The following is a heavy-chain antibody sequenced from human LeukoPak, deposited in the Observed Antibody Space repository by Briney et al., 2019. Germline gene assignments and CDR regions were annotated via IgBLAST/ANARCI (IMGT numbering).Heavy chain of an antibody. D-gene: IGHD3-10*01. J-gene: IGHJ5*02. CDR3: AKAPRRYYYGSGSSLDWFDP. CDR1: GFTFSDYY. Sequence: GGSLRLSCAASGFTFSDYYMSWIRQAPGKGLEWVSYISSSGSTIYYADSVKGRFTISRDNSKNTLYLQMNSLRAEDTAVYYCAKAPRRYYYGSGSSLDWFDPWGQGTLVTVSS. CDR2: ISSSGSTI. V-gene: IGHV3-11*04.